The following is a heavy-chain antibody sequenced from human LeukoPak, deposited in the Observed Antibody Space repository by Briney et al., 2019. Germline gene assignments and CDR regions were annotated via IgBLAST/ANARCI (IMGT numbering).Heavy chain of an antibody. D-gene: IGHD6-19*01. V-gene: IGHV3-21*01. J-gene: IGHJ4*02. CDR2: ISSSSSYT. CDR1: GFTFSRYS. Sequence: GGSLRLSCAASGFTFSRYSMNWFRQFPGKGLEWVSSISSSSSYTYYADSVKGRFTSSRDNAKNSLYLQMNSLGAEDTAVYYCARDPRYSSGWYKLDYWGQGTLVTVSS. CDR3: ARDPRYSSGWYKLDY.